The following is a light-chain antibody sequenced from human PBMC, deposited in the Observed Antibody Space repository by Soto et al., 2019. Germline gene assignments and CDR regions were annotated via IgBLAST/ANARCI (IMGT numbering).Light chain of an antibody. Sequence: QSALTQPRSVSGSPGQSVTISCTGTNNDVGFYNYVSWYQQQLGKAPKLLIYDVNKRPSGVPPRFSGSKSANTASLTISGLQAADEADYYCNSYAGGLVLFGGGTKRTVL. CDR2: DVN. CDR3: NSYAGGLVL. V-gene: IGLV2-11*01. CDR1: NNDVGFYNY. J-gene: IGLJ2*01.